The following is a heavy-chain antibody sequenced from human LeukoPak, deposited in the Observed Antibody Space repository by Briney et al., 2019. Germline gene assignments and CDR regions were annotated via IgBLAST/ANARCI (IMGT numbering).Heavy chain of an antibody. CDR1: GGSINSYY. J-gene: IGHJ4*02. CDR3: ARDRGDYDFWGGYPVYFDY. D-gene: IGHD3-3*01. Sequence: SETLSLTCTVSGGSINSYYWSWIRQPPGKGLEWIAYIYYSGSTSYNPSLKSRVTISVDTSKNQFSLKLSSVTAADTAVYYCARDRGDYDFWGGYPVYFDYWGQGTLVTVSS. CDR2: IYYSGST. V-gene: IGHV4-59*12.